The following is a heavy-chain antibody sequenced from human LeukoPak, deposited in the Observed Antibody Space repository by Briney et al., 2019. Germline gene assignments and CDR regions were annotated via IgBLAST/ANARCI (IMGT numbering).Heavy chain of an antibody. Sequence: NPSETLSLTCTVPGVSISSGGYSWSWIRQHPGKGLEWIGYIYYSGSTYYNPSLKSRLTISLDTSNNQFSLKLSSVTAADTAVYYCARGPVRDYSNYWGQGTLVTVSS. CDR1: GVSISSGGYS. J-gene: IGHJ4*02. CDR3: ARGPVRDYSNY. CDR2: IYYSGST. D-gene: IGHD4-11*01. V-gene: IGHV4-31*03.